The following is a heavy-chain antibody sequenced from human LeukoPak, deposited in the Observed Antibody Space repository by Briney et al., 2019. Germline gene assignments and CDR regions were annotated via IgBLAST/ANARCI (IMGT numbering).Heavy chain of an antibody. V-gene: IGHV4-39*07. Sequence: SETLSLTCTVSGGSISSSSYYWGWIRQPPGKGLEWIGSIYYSGSTYYNPSLKSRVTISVDTSKNQFSLKLNSVTAADTAVYYCARDHGPTVATSPFYSYYMDVWGKGTTVTVSS. D-gene: IGHD4-11*01. J-gene: IGHJ6*03. CDR3: ARDHGPTVATSPFYSYYMDV. CDR1: GGSISSSSYY. CDR2: IYYSGST.